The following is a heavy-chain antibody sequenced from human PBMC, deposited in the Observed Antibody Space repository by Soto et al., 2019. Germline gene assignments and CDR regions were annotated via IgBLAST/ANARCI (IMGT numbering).Heavy chain of an antibody. J-gene: IGHJ6*02. V-gene: IGHV4-4*07. CDR2: IYTSGST. CDR3: ARGAYYDSSGLLRTYYYYGMDV. D-gene: IGHD3-22*01. CDR1: GGSISSSY. Sequence: QVQLQESGPGLVKPSETLSLTCTVSGGSISSSYWSWIRQPAGEGLEWIGRIYTSGSTNYNPSLKSRVTISVDRSKNQFSLKLSSVTAADTAVYYCARGAYYDSSGLLRTYYYYGMDVWGQGTTVTVSS.